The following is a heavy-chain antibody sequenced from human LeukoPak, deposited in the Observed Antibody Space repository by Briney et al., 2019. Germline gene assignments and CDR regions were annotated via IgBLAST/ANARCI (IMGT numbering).Heavy chain of an antibody. CDR2: INHSGST. CDR1: GGSFSGYY. J-gene: IGHJ4*02. CDR3: ARSPFSSGSFRGFDA. D-gene: IGHD6-19*01. Sequence: SETLSLTCAAYGGSFSGYYWGWIRQPPGKGLEWIGEINHSGSTNNNPSLKSRVSISVDTSKNQFSLKLSSVTAEDTAVYYCARSPFSSGSFRGFDAWGQGTLVTVSS. V-gene: IGHV4-34*01.